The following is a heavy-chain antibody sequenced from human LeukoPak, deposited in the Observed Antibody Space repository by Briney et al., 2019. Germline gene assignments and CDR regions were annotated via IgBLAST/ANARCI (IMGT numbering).Heavy chain of an antibody. J-gene: IGHJ4*02. V-gene: IGHV3-23*01. D-gene: IGHD1-26*01. CDR3: AKGGKWDVTPFDY. Sequence: PSGTLSLTCTVSGGSISSSNWWSWVRQAPGKGLEWVSTISGGGGSTYYADSVKGRFTISRDNSKNTLYLQVNSLRAEDTAVYYCAKGGKWDVTPFDYWGQGTLVTVSS. CDR2: ISGGGGST. CDR1: GGSISSSN.